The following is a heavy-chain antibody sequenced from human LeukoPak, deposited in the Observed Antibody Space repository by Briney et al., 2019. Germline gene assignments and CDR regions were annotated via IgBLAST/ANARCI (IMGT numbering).Heavy chain of an antibody. J-gene: IGHJ1*01. V-gene: IGHV4-59*08. CDR2: IYYSGST. Sequence: SETLSLTCTVSGGFISSYYWSWIRQPPGRGLEWIGYIYYSGSTNYNPSLKSRVTISVDTSKNQFSLKLSSVTAADTAVYYCATSPTYYYDSNGPEYFQHWGQGTLVTVSS. CDR1: GGFISSYY. D-gene: IGHD3-22*01. CDR3: ATSPTYYYDSNGPEYFQH.